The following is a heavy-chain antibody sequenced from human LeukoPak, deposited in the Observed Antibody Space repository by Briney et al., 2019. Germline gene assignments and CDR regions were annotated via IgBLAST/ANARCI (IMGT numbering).Heavy chain of an antibody. V-gene: IGHV4-39*01. Sequence: SETLSLTCNVSGGSIISNTYFWGWIRRPPGKGLEWIGSIRYSGSTYYNPSLKSRVTISVDTSKNQFSLNLSSLTAADTAVYYCATSDTVSTYNWFDPWGQGTLVTVS. CDR3: ATSDTVSTYNWFDP. J-gene: IGHJ5*02. CDR2: IRYSGST. CDR1: GGSIISNTYF. D-gene: IGHD5/OR15-5a*01.